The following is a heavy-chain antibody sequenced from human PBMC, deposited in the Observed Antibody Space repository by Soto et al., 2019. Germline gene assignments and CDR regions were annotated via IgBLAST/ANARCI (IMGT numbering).Heavy chain of an antibody. V-gene: IGHV3-48*03. Sequence: PGGSLRLSCAASGFTFSSYEMDWVRQAPGKGLEWVAYISSSGTILYGDSVKDRFTISRDNTDNSLYLQMNSLTAEDTAVYYCTKEKSVMYSGYDAFDVWGRGTMVTVSS. CDR3: TKEKSVMYSGYDAFDV. J-gene: IGHJ3*01. D-gene: IGHD5-12*01. CDR1: GFTFSSYE. CDR2: ISSSGTI.